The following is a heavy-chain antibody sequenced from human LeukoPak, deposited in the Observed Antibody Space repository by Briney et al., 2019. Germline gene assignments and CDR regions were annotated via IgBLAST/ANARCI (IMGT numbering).Heavy chain of an antibody. V-gene: IGHV3-23*01. CDR1: GFTFSSYA. Sequence: PGGSLRLSCAASGFTFSSYAMSWVRQAPGKGLEWVSAISGSGGSTYYADSVKGRFTISRDNSKNTLYLQMNSLRAEDTAVYYRAKGGAYYYDSSAYYRDWGQGTLVTVSS. J-gene: IGHJ4*02. D-gene: IGHD3-22*01. CDR3: AKGGAYYYDSSAYYRD. CDR2: ISGSGGST.